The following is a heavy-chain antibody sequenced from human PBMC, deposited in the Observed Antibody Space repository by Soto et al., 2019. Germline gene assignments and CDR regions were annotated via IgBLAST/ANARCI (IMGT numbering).Heavy chain of an antibody. CDR2: IIPILGIA. CDR1: GGTFSSYT. V-gene: IGHV1-69*04. J-gene: IGHJ5*02. D-gene: IGHD3-3*01. Sequence: GASVKVSCKASGGTFSSYTISWVRQAPGQGLEWMGRIIPILGIANYAQKFQGRVTITADKSTSTAYMELSSLRSEDTAVYYCAREPRFDYDFWSANWFDPWGQGTLVTVSS. CDR3: AREPRFDYDFWSANWFDP.